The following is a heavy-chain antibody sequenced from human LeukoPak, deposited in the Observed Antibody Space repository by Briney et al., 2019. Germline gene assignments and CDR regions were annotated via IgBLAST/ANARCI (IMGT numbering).Heavy chain of an antibody. CDR2: INPSGGST. CDR3: AGVVRIGIFDY. D-gene: IGHD2/OR15-2a*01. V-gene: IGHV1-46*01. CDR1: GYTFTSYY. Sequence: ASVKVSCKASGYTFTSYYMHWVRQAPGQGLEWVGIINPSGGSTSYAQKFQGRVTMTRDTSTSTVYMELSSLRSEDTAVYYCAGVVRIGIFDYWGQGTLVTVSS. J-gene: IGHJ4*02.